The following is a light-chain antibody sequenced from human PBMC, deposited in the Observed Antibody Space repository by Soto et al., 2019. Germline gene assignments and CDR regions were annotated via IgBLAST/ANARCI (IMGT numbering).Light chain of an antibody. Sequence: QSVLTQPPSVSAAPGQKVTISCSGGSSNMGRNYVSWYQQLPGTAPKLVMFDNDKRPSGIPGRFSGSRSGTSGTLAITGLPTGDEADYYCGAWDPRLSVVVFGGGTQLTVL. J-gene: IGLJ3*02. V-gene: IGLV1-51*01. CDR3: GAWDPRLSVVV. CDR2: DND. CDR1: SSNMGRNY.